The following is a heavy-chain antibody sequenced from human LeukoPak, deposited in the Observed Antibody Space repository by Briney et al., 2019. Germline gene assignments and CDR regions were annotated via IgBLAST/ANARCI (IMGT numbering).Heavy chain of an antibody. V-gene: IGHV4-39*01. Sequence: SETLSLTSTVSGGSISSSDYYWGWIRQPPGKGLEWIGAISSSGSPYYNPSLKSRVTIAVDSSKNQFSLKLSSVTAADTAVYYCARRTSNPVGAIDYWGQGALVTVSS. CDR1: GGSISSSDYY. CDR3: ARRTSNPVGAIDY. J-gene: IGHJ4*02. CDR2: ISSSGSP. D-gene: IGHD1-26*01.